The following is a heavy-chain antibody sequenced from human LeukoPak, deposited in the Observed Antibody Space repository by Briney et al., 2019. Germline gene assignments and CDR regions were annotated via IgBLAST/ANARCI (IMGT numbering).Heavy chain of an antibody. V-gene: IGHV3-7*03. CDR2: IKQDGSEK. Sequence: PGGSLRLSCAAFGFTFSSYWMSWVRQAPGKGLEWVANIKQDGSEKYYVDSVKGRFTISRDNAKNSLYLQMNSLRAEDTAVYYCARDHDILTGYYFDYWGQGTLVTVSS. CDR3: ARDHDILTGYYFDY. D-gene: IGHD3-9*01. CDR1: GFTFSSYW. J-gene: IGHJ4*02.